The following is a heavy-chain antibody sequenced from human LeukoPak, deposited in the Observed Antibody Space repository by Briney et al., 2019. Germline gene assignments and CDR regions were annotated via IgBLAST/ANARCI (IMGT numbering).Heavy chain of an antibody. CDR3: ARDASHYGDYVYSDY. CDR2: IYTSGST. D-gene: IGHD4-17*01. CDR1: GGSISSYY. V-gene: IGHV4-4*07. J-gene: IGHJ4*02. Sequence: SSETLSLTCTVSGGSISSYYWSWIRQPAGKGLEWIGRIYTSGSTNYNPSLKSRVTMSVDTSKNQFSLKLSSVTAADTAVYYCARDASHYGDYVYSDYWGQGTLVTVSS.